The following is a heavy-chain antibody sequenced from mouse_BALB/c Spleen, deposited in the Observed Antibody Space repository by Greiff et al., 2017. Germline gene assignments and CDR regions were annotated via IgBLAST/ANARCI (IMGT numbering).Heavy chain of an antibody. V-gene: IGHV1S81*02. Sequence: QVQLQQPGAELVKPGASVKLSCKASGYTFTSYWMHWVKQRPGQGLEWIGEINPSNGRTNYNEKFKSKATLTVDKSSSTAYMQLSSLTSEDSAVYFCARSRMDYWGQGTSVTVSS. J-gene: IGHJ4*01. CDR3: ARSRMDY. CDR1: GYTFTSYW. CDR2: INPSNGRT.